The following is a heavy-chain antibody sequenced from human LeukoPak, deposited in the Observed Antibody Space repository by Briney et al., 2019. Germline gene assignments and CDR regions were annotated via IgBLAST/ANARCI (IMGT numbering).Heavy chain of an antibody. CDR3: ASHTGNYDFWSLDAFDI. CDR2: IIPIFGTA. CDR1: GFPFNSYY. Sequence: ASVKVSCKTSGFPFNSYYIHWVRQAPGQGLEWMGGIIPIFGTANYAQKFQGRVTITADESTSTAYMELSSLRSEDTAVYYCASHTGNYDFWSLDAFDIWGQGTMVTVSS. V-gene: IGHV1-69*13. J-gene: IGHJ3*02. D-gene: IGHD3-3*01.